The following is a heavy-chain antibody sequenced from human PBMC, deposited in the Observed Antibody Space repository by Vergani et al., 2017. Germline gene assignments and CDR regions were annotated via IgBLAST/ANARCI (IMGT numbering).Heavy chain of an antibody. CDR3: ARWGGWSYGAFDI. CDR2: IYHSGST. D-gene: IGHD1-26*01. V-gene: IGHV4-30-2*01. Sequence: QVQLQESGPGLVKPSQTLSLTCAVSGGSISSGGYSWSWIRQPPGKGLEWIGYIYHSGSTYYNPSLKSRVTISVDRSKNQFSLKLGSVTAADTAVYYCARWGGWSYGAFDIWGQGTMVTVSS. J-gene: IGHJ3*02. CDR1: GGSISSGGYS.